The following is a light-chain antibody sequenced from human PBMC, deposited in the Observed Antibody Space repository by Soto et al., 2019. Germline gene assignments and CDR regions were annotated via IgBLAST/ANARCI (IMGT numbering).Light chain of an antibody. V-gene: IGLV1-40*01. Sequence: QSVLTQPPSVSGAPGQRVTISCTGTSSNIGAGYDVNWYQHLPGAAPKLLIYTNGNRPSGVPDRFSGSKSGTSASLAITGLQAEDEADYFCSTWDDSLNGWVFGGGTKVTVL. CDR1: SSNIGAGYD. J-gene: IGLJ3*02. CDR2: TNG. CDR3: STWDDSLNGWV.